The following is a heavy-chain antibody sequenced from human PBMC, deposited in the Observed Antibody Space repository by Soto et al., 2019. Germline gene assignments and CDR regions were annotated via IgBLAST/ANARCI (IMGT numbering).Heavy chain of an antibody. J-gene: IGHJ6*02. D-gene: IGHD2-2*01. CDR3: ASDPPNDKTQLDYGMDV. CDR2: ISARGGST. CDR1: GFTLSSYS. V-gene: IGHV3-23*01. Sequence: PGGSLRLSGAASGFTLSSYSMNWVLQGPWKGMEWVSLISARGGSTSYAESVKDRFTISRDNSKNTLYLKMTSLRPEDTRVSSCASDPPNDKTQLDYGMDVWGQGTAVTVSS.